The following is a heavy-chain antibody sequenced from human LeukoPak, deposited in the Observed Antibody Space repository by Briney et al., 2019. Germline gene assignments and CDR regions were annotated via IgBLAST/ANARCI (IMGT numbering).Heavy chain of an antibody. CDR3: AKRRAMVRGVPPYGMDV. CDR1: GYTFTSYD. CDR2: MNPNSGNT. V-gene: IGHV1-8*01. D-gene: IGHD3-10*01. Sequence: GASVKVSCKASGYTFTSYDINWVRQATGQGLEWMGWMNPNSGNTGYAQKFQGRVTMTRNTSISTAYMELSSLRSEDTAVYYCAKRRAMVRGVPPYGMDVWGQGTTVTVSS. J-gene: IGHJ6*02.